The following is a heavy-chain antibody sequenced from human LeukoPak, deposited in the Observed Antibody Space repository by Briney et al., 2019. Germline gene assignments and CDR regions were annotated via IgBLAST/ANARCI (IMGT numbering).Heavy chain of an antibody. J-gene: IGHJ4*02. CDR3: ARVMGAKAVDY. CDR1: GGSFSGYY. Sequence: PSETLSLTCAVYGGSFSGYYWSWIRQPPGKGLEWIGEINHSGSTNYNPSLKSRVTISVDTSKNQFSLKLSSVTAADTAVYYCARVMGAKAVDYWGQATLVTVSS. CDR2: INHSGST. D-gene: IGHD1-26*01. V-gene: IGHV4-34*01.